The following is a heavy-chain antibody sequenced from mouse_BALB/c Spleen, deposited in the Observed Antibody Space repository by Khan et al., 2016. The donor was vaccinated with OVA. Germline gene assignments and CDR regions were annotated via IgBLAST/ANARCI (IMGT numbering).Heavy chain of an antibody. V-gene: IGHV8-12*01. CDR3: ARSPWLLHYAVDY. CDR1: GSSLSSSGMG. Sequence: QVTLKESGPGILQPSQTLSLTCSLSGSSLSSSGMGVNWIRQPSGKGLEWLAHIYWDDDKRYNPSLKSRLTISKDTSRNQVFLNITSVDTVDTARYYCARSPWLLHYAVDYWGQGTSVTVSS. J-gene: IGHJ4*01. D-gene: IGHD2-3*01. CDR2: IYWDDDK.